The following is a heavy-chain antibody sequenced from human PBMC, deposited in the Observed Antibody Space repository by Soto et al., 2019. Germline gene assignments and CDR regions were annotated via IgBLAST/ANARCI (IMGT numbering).Heavy chain of an antibody. V-gene: IGHV3-21*02. J-gene: IGHJ6*02. Sequence: EVQLVESGGGLVKPGGSLRLSCAASGSTFSTYSINWVRQAQGKGLEWVASISSNVDYIYYADSVKGRFTISRDNAQHSLFLQMNSLRAEDTAVYFCARASRNRQEGMDVWGHGTTVTVSS. CDR1: GSTFSTYS. CDR3: ARASRNRQEGMDV. CDR2: ISSNVDYI.